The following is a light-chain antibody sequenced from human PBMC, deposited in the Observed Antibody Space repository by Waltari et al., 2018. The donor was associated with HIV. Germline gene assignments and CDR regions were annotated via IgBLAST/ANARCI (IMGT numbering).Light chain of an antibody. CDR1: QSFSSN. J-gene: IGKJ1*01. CDR2: GAS. V-gene: IGKV3-15*01. Sequence: EIVMTQSPATLSVPPGERASLSCRASQSFSSNLAWYQQKPGQAPRLLIYGASTRATGIPARFSGSGSGTEFTLTISSLQSEDFAVYYCQQYNKWPPTFGQGTKVEIK. CDR3: QQYNKWPPT.